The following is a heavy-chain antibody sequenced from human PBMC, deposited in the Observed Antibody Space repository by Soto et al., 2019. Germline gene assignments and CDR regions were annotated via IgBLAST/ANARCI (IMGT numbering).Heavy chain of an antibody. CDR2: IHPNSGET. CDR3: ATGPIDY. CDR1: GYTFTDHY. D-gene: IGHD7-27*01. Sequence: ASVKVSCKASGYTFTDHYINWVRQAPVHAPEYMGWIHPNSGETKYVERFQGRVTMTRDTSISTAYLELNSLRAEDTAVYYCATGPIDYWGQGTLVTVSS. J-gene: IGHJ4*02. V-gene: IGHV1-2*02.